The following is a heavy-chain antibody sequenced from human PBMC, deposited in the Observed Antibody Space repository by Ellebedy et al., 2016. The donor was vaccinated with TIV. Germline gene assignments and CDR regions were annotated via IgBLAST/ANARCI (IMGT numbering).Heavy chain of an antibody. J-gene: IGHJ5*02. V-gene: IGHV3-74*01. Sequence: GESLKISXAASGFTFSNYWMHWVRQAPGKGLVWVSRVSIDGSSTSYADSVKGRFTISRDNAKNTVSLQMNSLRAEDTAVYYCARLTEAWGQGTLVTVSS. CDR1: GFTFSNYW. CDR3: ARLTEA. CDR2: VSIDGSST.